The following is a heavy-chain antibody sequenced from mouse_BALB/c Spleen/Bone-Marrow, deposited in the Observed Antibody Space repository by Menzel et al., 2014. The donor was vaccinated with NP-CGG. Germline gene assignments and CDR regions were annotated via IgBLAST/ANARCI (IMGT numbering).Heavy chain of an antibody. D-gene: IGHD1-2*01. CDR1: GYAFTNYL. Sequence: QVQLKQSGAELVRPGTSVKVSCKASGYAFTNYLIAWVKQRPGQGLEWIGVINPGSGGTNYNEKFKGKATLTADKSSSIGHMQLSGLTSGDSAVYFCARSISAATAMDYWGQGTSVTVSS. CDR2: INPGSGGT. CDR3: ARSISAATAMDY. V-gene: IGHV1-54*01. J-gene: IGHJ4*01.